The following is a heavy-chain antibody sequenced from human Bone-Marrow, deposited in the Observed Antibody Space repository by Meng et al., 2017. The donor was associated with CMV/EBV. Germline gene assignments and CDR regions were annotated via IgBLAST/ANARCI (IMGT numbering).Heavy chain of an antibody. J-gene: IGHJ4*02. CDR1: GFTFSSYE. V-gene: IGHV3-48*03. CDR2: ISSSGSTI. D-gene: IGHD5-24*01. CDR3: PRGRPRFDY. Sequence: GGSLRLSCAASGFTFSSYEMNWVRQAPGKGLEWVSYISSSGSTIYYADSVKGRFTISRDNAKISLYLQMNSLRAEDTAVYYCPRGRPRFDYWGQGTLVTVSS.